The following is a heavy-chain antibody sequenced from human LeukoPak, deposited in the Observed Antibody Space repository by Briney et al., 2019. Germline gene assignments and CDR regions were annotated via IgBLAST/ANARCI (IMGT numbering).Heavy chain of an antibody. CDR2: IYYSGST. V-gene: IGHV4-59*01. Sequence: KASETLSLTCTVSGGSISSYYWSWIRQPPGKGLEWIGYIYYSGSTNYNPSLKSRVTISVDTSKNQFSLKLSSVTAADTAEYYCARGQYSGSCFDNWGQGSLVTVSS. CDR1: GGSISSYY. D-gene: IGHD1-26*01. CDR3: ARGQYSGSCFDN. J-gene: IGHJ4*02.